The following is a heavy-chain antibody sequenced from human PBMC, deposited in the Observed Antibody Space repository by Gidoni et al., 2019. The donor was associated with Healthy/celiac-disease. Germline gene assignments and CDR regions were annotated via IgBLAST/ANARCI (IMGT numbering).Heavy chain of an antibody. Sequence: QVQLVESGGGVVQPGRSLRLSCAASGFTFSSSGMHWVRQAPGKGLEWVAVISYDGSNKYYADSVKGRFTISRDNSKNTLYLQMNSLRAEDTAVYYCAKDLIHSIAARQRGMDVWGQGTTVTVSS. CDR1: GFTFSSSG. CDR3: AKDLIHSIAARQRGMDV. V-gene: IGHV3-30*18. J-gene: IGHJ6*02. CDR2: ISYDGSNK. D-gene: IGHD6-6*01.